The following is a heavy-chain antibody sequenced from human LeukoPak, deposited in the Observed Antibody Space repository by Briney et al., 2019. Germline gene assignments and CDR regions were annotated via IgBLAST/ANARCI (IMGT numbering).Heavy chain of an antibody. D-gene: IGHD5-24*01. CDR2: IYGGGNI. CDR1: GFTVSSNY. Sequence: GGSLRLSCAASGFTVSSNYMNWVRQAPGKGLEWVSVIYGGGNIYYADSVKGRFTISRDNSKNTLYLQMNSLRAEDTAVYYCARGAGYNYPYYFDYWGQGTLVTVS. J-gene: IGHJ4*02. V-gene: IGHV3-53*01. CDR3: ARGAGYNYPYYFDY.